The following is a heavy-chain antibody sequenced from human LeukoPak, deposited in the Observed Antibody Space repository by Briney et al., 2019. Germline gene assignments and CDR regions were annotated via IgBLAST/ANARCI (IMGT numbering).Heavy chain of an antibody. Sequence: PSETLSLTCTVSGGSISSYYWSWIRQPPGKGLEWIGYIYYSGSTNYNPSLKSRVTISVDTSKNQFSLKLSSVTAADTAVYYCARDGGRYCSGGSCYRYWAQGTLVTVSS. V-gene: IGHV4-59*01. CDR2: IYYSGST. J-gene: IGHJ4*02. D-gene: IGHD2-15*01. CDR3: ARDGGRYCSGGSCYRY. CDR1: GGSISSYY.